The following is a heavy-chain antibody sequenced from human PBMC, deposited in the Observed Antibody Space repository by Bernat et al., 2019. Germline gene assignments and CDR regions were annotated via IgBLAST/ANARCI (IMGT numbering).Heavy chain of an antibody. J-gene: IGHJ4*02. D-gene: IGHD3-3*01. V-gene: IGHV3-49*03. CDR1: GFTFGDYA. Sequence: EVQLVESGGGLAQPGRSLRLSCTASGFTFGDYAMSWFRQAPGKGLEWVGFIRSKAYGGTTEYAASVKGRFTISRDDSKSIAYLQMNSLKTEDTAVYYCTRDHNYYDFWSGYFDYWGQGTLVTVSS. CDR2: IRSKAYGGTT. CDR3: TRDHNYYDFWSGYFDY.